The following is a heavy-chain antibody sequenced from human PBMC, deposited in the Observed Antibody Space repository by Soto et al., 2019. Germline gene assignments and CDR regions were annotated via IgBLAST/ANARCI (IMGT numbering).Heavy chain of an antibody. Sequence: ASVKVSCKGSGYTFTGYYIHWVRQTPGQEPEWMGEISPQTGGTKYAQKYQGRVTMTRDTSITTVYMELSNLSPDDTAVYYCGRGRSGELVIFYWGQGTLVTVSS. J-gene: IGHJ4*02. V-gene: IGHV1-2*02. CDR1: GYTFTGYY. CDR2: ISPQTGGT. D-gene: IGHD1-26*01. CDR3: GRGRSGELVIFY.